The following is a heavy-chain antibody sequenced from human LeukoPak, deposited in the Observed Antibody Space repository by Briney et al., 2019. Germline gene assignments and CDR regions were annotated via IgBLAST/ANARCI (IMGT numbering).Heavy chain of an antibody. CDR3: ARPGEIAVAIDY. CDR1: GGSFSGYY. CDR2: IYYSGST. D-gene: IGHD6-19*01. J-gene: IGHJ4*02. Sequence: SETLSLTCAVYGGSFSGYYWSWIRQPPGKGLEWIGSIYYSGSTYYNPSLKSRVTISVDTSKNQFSLKLNSVTAADTAVYYCARPGEIAVAIDYWGQGTLVTVSS. V-gene: IGHV4-34*01.